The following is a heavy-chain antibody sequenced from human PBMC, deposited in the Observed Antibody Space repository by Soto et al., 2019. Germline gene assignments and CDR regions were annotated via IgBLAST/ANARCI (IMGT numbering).Heavy chain of an antibody. V-gene: IGHV3-23*01. J-gene: IGHJ4*02. CDR3: AKGAVAKPYYFDY. D-gene: IGHD6-19*01. CDR1: GFTFNTYA. CDR2: ISDSGGST. Sequence: EVQLLESGGGLVQPGGSLRLSCAASGFTFNTYAMSWVRQAPGKGLEWVSGISDSGGSTYYADSVKGRFTISRDNSKNTLYLQMNSLRAEDTAVYYCAKGAVAKPYYFDYWGQGTLVTVSS.